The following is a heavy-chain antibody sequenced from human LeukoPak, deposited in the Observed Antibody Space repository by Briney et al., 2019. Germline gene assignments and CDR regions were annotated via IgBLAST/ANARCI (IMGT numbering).Heavy chain of an antibody. CDR3: ARYVAARPSYYFDY. CDR2: IYPGDSET. Sequence: GESLKISCKGSGYSFTSYWIAWVRQMPGKGLGWMGIIYPGDSETRYSPSFQGQVTISADKSISTAYLQWSSLKASDTAMYYCARYVAARPSYYFDYWGQGTLVTVSS. D-gene: IGHD6-6*01. J-gene: IGHJ4*02. V-gene: IGHV5-51*01. CDR1: GYSFTSYW.